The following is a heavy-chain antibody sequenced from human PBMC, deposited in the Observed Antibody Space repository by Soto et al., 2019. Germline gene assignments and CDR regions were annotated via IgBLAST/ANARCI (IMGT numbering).Heavy chain of an antibody. J-gene: IGHJ6*02. CDR3: AKDYGYDFWRVPDV. CDR1: GFTFSNYA. CDR2: ITGSGGFT. Sequence: PGGSLGLSCAASGFTFSNYAMTWVRQAPGKGLEYVSSITGSGGFTYYADSVKGRFTISRDNSQNTLYLQMNSLRAEDTAVYYWAKDYGYDFWRVPDVGGRGTTGTVSS. V-gene: IGHV3-23*01. D-gene: IGHD3-3*01.